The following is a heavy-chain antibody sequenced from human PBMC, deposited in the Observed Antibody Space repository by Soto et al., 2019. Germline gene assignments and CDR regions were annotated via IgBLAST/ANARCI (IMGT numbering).Heavy chain of an antibody. CDR3: AKDRPVLLWFGELPNPYGMDV. V-gene: IGHV3-23*01. J-gene: IGHJ6*02. CDR2: ISGSGGST. Sequence: EVQLLESGGGLVQPGGSLRLSCAASGFTFSSYAMSWVRQAPGKGLEWVSAISGSGGSTYYADSVKGRFTISRDNSKNTLYLQMNGLRAEDTAVYYCAKDRPVLLWFGELPNPYGMDVWGQGTTVTVSS. CDR1: GFTFSSYA. D-gene: IGHD3-10*01.